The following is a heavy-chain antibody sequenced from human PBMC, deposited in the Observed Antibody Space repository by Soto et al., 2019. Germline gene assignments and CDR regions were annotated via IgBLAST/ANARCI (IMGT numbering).Heavy chain of an antibody. V-gene: IGHV4-59*01. Sequence: SETLSLTCAVYGGSFSGYYWSWIRQPPGKGLEWIGYIYYSGSTNYNPSLKSRVTISVDTSKNQFSLKLSSLTAADTAVYYCARITEKRGFFDYWGQGILVTVSS. CDR1: GGSFSGYY. J-gene: IGHJ4*02. CDR3: ARITEKRGFFDY. CDR2: IYYSGST.